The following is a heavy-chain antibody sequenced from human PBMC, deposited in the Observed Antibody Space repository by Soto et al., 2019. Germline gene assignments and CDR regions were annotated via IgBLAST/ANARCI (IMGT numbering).Heavy chain of an antibody. D-gene: IGHD4-17*01. CDR2: IYYSGST. CDR1: GGSISSYY. Sequence: SETLSLTCTVSGGSISSYYWSWIRQPPGKGLEWIGYIYYSGSTNYNPSLKSRVTISVDTSKNQFSLKLSSVTAADTAVYYCAREGNHGDYYKWFDPWGQGTLVTVSS. V-gene: IGHV4-59*01. J-gene: IGHJ5*02. CDR3: AREGNHGDYYKWFDP.